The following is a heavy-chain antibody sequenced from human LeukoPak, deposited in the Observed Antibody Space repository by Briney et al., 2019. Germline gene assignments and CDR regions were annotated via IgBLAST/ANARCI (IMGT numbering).Heavy chain of an antibody. J-gene: IGHJ4*02. CDR1: GFTFSSYA. V-gene: IGHV3-30*04. D-gene: IGHD3-22*01. CDR3: ARDHYYDSSGYYPGY. Sequence: GGSLRLSCAASGFTFSSYAMHWVRQAPGKGLEWVAVISYDGSNKYHADFVKGRFTIARDNPKKTLYLQMNSLRAEDTAVYYCARDHYYDSSGYYPGYWGQGTLVTVSS. CDR2: ISYDGSNK.